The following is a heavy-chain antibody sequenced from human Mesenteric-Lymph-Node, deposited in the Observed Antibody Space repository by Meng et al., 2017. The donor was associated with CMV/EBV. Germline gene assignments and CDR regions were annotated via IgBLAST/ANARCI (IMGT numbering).Heavy chain of an antibody. Sequence: GESLKISCTASGFTFSNYGMHWVRLAPGKGLEWVAFIRYDGRNKFYADSVKGRFTISRDNSKNTLSMEMNSLRAEDTAVYYCARGDATPNYYYYYGMDVWGQGTTVTVSS. D-gene: IGHD2-15*01. CDR1: GFTFSNYG. V-gene: IGHV3-30*02. CDR3: ARGDATPNYYYYYGMDV. J-gene: IGHJ6*02. CDR2: IRYDGRNK.